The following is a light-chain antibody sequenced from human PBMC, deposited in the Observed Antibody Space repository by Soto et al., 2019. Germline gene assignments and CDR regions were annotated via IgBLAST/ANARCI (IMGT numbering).Light chain of an antibody. CDR2: EVT. CDR1: SSDVGGYDY. Sequence: QSDLTQPASVSGSPGQSIAISCTGTSSDVGGYDYVSWYQQQPDKAPKLMIYEVTKRPSGVSNRFSGSKSGNTASLTISGLQAEDEGDYYCSSLTSGSTRVFGTGTKVTVL. CDR3: SSLTSGSTRV. V-gene: IGLV2-14*01. J-gene: IGLJ1*01.